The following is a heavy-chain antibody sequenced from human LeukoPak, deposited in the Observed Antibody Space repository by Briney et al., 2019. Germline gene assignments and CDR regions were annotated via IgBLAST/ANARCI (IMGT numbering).Heavy chain of an antibody. CDR2: IYYSGST. D-gene: IGHD5-24*01. CDR3: AREGGDGYNLVFDY. Sequence: SETLSLTCTVSGGSISSYYWSWIRQPPGKGREWIGYIYYSGSTNYNPSLKSRVTISVDTSKNQFSLKLSSVTAADTAVYYCAREGGDGYNLVFDYWGQGTLVTVSS. CDR1: GGSISSYY. J-gene: IGHJ4*02. V-gene: IGHV4-59*01.